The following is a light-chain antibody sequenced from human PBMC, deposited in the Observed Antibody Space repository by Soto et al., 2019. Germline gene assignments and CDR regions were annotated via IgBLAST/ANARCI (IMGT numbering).Light chain of an antibody. Sequence: DIQMTQSPSSLSASVGDRVTITCRASQSITGYLNWYQQKPGKAPKLLNYAASSLQSGVPSRFSGCGSGTDFTLAISSLQRDDFATYFCQQSLGIPYTFGQGTRLETK. CDR3: QQSLGIPYT. CDR1: QSITGY. V-gene: IGKV1-39*01. J-gene: IGKJ2*01. CDR2: AAS.